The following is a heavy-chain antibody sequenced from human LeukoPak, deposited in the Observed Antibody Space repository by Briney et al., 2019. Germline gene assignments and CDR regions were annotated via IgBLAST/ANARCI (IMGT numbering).Heavy chain of an antibody. CDR2: IKGDGSTT. CDR1: GFAFNKYW. D-gene: IGHD3-22*01. Sequence: GGSLRLSCAASGFAFNKYWMHWVRQTPGKGLVWDSRIKGDGSTTRYAVSVKGGFTSSRDNAKNTLYLQMSSLRAEVTAVYYCATGNYYDSRGYYTFGHWGQGTLVTVSS. V-gene: IGHV3-74*01. J-gene: IGHJ4*02. CDR3: ATGNYYDSRGYYTFGH.